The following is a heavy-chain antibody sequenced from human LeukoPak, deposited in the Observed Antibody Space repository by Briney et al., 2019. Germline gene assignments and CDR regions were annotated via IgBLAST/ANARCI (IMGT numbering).Heavy chain of an antibody. Sequence: GGSLRLSCAASGFTFDGHAMHWVRQAPGRGLDWVSLISGDGGSTYYADSVKGRFTISRDNSKDSLYLQMNSLRTEDTALYYCVKGTYPFFDYWGQGTLVTVSS. CDR1: GFTFDGHA. CDR3: VKGTYPFFDY. J-gene: IGHJ4*02. V-gene: IGHV3-43*02. CDR2: ISGDGGST.